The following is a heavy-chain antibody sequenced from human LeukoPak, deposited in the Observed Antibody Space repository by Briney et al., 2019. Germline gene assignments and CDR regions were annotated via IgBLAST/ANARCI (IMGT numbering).Heavy chain of an antibody. CDR3: ARSEKSITIFGVVIITMFDY. J-gene: IGHJ4*02. Sequence: PSETLSLTCTVSGYSISSGYYWGWIRQPPGKGLEWIGSIYHSGSTYYNPSLKSRVTISVDTSKNRFSLKLSSVTAADTAVYYCARSEKSITIFGVVIITMFDYWGQGTLVTVSS. D-gene: IGHD3-3*01. CDR1: GYSISSGYY. V-gene: IGHV4-38-2*02. CDR2: IYHSGST.